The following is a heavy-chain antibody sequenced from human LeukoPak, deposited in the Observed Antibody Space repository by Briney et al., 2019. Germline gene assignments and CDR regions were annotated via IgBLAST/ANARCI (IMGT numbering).Heavy chain of an antibody. V-gene: IGHV3-48*02. CDR3: ARVRGSGWYFDY. CDR1: GFTFSTYS. J-gene: IGHJ4*02. Sequence: PGGSLRLSCAASGFTFSTYSMNWVRQAPGKGLEWVSYITSSGSAIYYADSVKGRFTISRDNAKNSLYLQMNSLRDEDTAMYYCARVRGSGWYFDYWGQGTLVAVSS. D-gene: IGHD6-19*01. CDR2: ITSSGSAI.